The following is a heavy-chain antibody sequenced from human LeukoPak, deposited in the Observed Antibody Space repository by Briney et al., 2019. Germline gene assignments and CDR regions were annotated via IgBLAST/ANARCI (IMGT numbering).Heavy chain of an antibody. D-gene: IGHD1-7*01. CDR3: AATFGITGTTLQFDP. CDR1: GFTFTSSA. J-gene: IGHJ5*02. CDR2: IVVGSGNT. V-gene: IGHV1-58*01. Sequence: SVKVTCKASGFTFTSSAVQWVRQARGQRLEWIGWIVVGSGNTNYAQKFQERVTITRDMSTSTAYMELSSLRSEDTAVYYCAATFGITGTTLQFDPWGQGTLVTVSS.